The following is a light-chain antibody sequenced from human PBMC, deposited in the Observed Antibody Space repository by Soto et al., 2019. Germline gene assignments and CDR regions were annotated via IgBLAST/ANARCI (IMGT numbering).Light chain of an antibody. CDR1: QSVSSN. Sequence: EIVMTQSPATLSVSPGERATLSCRASQSVSSNLAWYQQKPGQAPRLLIYGASTRATGIPARFSGSGYGTEFTLTISSLQSEDFAVYYCQQYNNHWTFGQGTKVEIQ. CDR3: QQYNNHWT. J-gene: IGKJ1*01. V-gene: IGKV3-15*01. CDR2: GAS.